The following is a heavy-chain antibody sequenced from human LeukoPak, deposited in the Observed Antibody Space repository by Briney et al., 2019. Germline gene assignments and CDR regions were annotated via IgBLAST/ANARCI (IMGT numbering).Heavy chain of an antibody. CDR3: ARGAPAAMAVLNY. CDR1: GFTFSSYG. Sequence: GGSLRLSCAASGFTFSSYGMHWVRQAPGKGLEWVAVIWYDGTNTYYADSVKGRFTISRDNSKNTLYLQMNSLRAEDTAVYYCARGAPAAMAVLNYWGQGTLVTVSS. CDR2: IWYDGTNT. J-gene: IGHJ4*02. D-gene: IGHD2-2*01. V-gene: IGHV3-33*01.